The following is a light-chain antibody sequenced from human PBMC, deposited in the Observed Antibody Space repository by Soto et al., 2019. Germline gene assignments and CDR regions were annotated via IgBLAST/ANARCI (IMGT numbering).Light chain of an antibody. V-gene: IGLV1-44*01. J-gene: IGLJ3*02. CDR2: SNN. CDR3: AIWDDSLNGWV. Sequence: QSVVTQPPSASGTPGQRVTISCSGGSSNIGRNTVNWYQQFPGTAPKLLIYSNNQRPSGVPDRFSGSKSDTSASLAISGLQSEDEGDYYCAIWDDSLNGWVFGGGTKLTVL. CDR1: SSNIGRNT.